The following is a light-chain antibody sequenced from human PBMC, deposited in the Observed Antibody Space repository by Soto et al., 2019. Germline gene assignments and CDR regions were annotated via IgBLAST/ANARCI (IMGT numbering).Light chain of an antibody. Sequence: EIVLTQSPATLSLSPGARATLSCRASQSVSSYLAWYQQKPGQAPRLLIYDASNRATGIPARFSGSGSGTDFTLTISSLEPKDFAVYYCQQRSNWPPFTFGPGTKVDIK. CDR2: DAS. J-gene: IGKJ3*01. CDR1: QSVSSY. CDR3: QQRSNWPPFT. V-gene: IGKV3-11*01.